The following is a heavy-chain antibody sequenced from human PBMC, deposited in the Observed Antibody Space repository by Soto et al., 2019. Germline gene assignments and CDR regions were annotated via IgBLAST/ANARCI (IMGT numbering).Heavy chain of an antibody. J-gene: IGHJ4*02. V-gene: IGHV3-30*01. CDR2: IIYDGSNK. CDR1: RFTFSSYA. Sequence: QVQLVESGGGVVQPGRSLRLSCAGSRFTFSSYAMHWVRQAPGKGIECVAGIIYDGSNKYYPDSVKGRFTSSRDNSKNTLYLQMNSRRAEDTAVYYCEMGDSLASYFDYWGQGTLITVSS. CDR3: EMGDSLASYFDY. D-gene: IGHD2-21*02.